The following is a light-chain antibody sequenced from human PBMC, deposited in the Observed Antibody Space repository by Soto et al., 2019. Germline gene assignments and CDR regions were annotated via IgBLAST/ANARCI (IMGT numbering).Light chain of an antibody. CDR3: QQRHSWIT. CDR1: QSVSTY. V-gene: IGKV3-11*01. J-gene: IGKJ5*01. Sequence: IVLTQSPATLALSPGERATVVFRASQSVSTYLAWFQQNPGQAPRLLIYDAYTRATGIPARFSGSGSGTDFTLTISMLEPEDFAIYYCQQRHSWITFGQGTRLEIK. CDR2: DAY.